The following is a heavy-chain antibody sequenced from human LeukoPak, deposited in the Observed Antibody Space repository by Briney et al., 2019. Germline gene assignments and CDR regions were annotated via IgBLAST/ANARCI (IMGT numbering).Heavy chain of an antibody. D-gene: IGHD6-13*01. J-gene: IGHJ4*02. CDR3: ARSAAESSPAEYSSSWYPFDY. Sequence: ASVKVSCKASGYTFTGYYMHWVRQAPGQGLEWMGWINPNSGGTDYAQKFQGRVTMTRDTSISTAYMELSSLRSEDTAVYYCARSAAESSPAEYSSSWYPFDYWGQGTLVTVSS. CDR2: INPNSGGT. V-gene: IGHV1-2*02. CDR1: GYTFTGYY.